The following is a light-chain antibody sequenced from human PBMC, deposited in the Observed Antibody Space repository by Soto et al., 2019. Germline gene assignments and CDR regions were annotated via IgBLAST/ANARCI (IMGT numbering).Light chain of an antibody. CDR3: PSYDTSLTGWV. V-gene: IGLV1-40*01. Sequence: QSVLTQPPSVSGAPGQRVTISCTGSSSNIGAGYDVQWYQQLPGIAPKLLIYRNNNRPSGVPDRFSGSKSGTSGSLAITGLQAEDEADYYCPSYDTSLTGWVFGGGTKLTVL. J-gene: IGLJ3*02. CDR1: SSNIGAGYD. CDR2: RNN.